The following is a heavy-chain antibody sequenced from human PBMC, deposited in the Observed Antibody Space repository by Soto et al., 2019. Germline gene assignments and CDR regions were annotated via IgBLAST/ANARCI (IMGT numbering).Heavy chain of an antibody. V-gene: IGHV4-59*08. D-gene: IGHD2-2*01. CDR3: ARHGVPAAIGDWFDP. CDR2: ISYRGST. Sequence: QVQLQESGPGLVKPSETLSLTCSVSGGSISSYYWSWIRQPPGKGLEWIGYISYRGSTNYNPSLKSRVTISVDTSKKQFSLKLTSVTAADTAVYYCARHGVPAAIGDWFDPWGQGTLVTVSS. CDR1: GGSISSYY. J-gene: IGHJ5*02.